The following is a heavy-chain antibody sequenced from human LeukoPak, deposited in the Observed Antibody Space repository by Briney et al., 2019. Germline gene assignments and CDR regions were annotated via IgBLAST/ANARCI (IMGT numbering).Heavy chain of an antibody. D-gene: IGHD6-25*01. CDR2: IYPGDSDA. CDR3: ARRSANLGHALDI. J-gene: IGHJ3*02. CDR1: EYSFNIYW. V-gene: IGHV5-51*01. Sequence: GESLKISCRGSEYSFNIYWIAWVRQMPGKGLEWMGVIYPGDSDARYSPSFQGQVTMSADESINTAYLQWSSLKASDTAMYYCARRSANLGHALDIWGQGTMVIVS.